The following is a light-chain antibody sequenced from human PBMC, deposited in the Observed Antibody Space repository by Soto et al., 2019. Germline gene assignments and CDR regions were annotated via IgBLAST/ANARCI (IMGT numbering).Light chain of an antibody. V-gene: IGKV1-5*01. CDR2: DAS. J-gene: IGKJ2*01. Sequence: DIQMTQSPSTLSASVGDRVTITCRASQSISSWLAWYQQKPGKAPKLLIYDASSLESGVPSRFSGSESGTEFTLTISSLQPDDFATYYCQQYNSYSRTFGQGTKLEIK. CDR1: QSISSW. CDR3: QQYNSYSRT.